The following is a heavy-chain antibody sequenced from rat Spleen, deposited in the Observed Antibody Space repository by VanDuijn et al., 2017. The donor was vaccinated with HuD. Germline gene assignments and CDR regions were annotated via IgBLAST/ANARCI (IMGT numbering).Heavy chain of an antibody. CDR3: AGHGGLRNWFAY. D-gene: IGHD1-11*01. CDR1: GFTFSSYD. V-gene: IGHV5-29*01. J-gene: IGHJ3*01. CDR2: ISYAGSTP. Sequence: EVQLVESGGGLVRPGRSLKLSCAASGFTFSSYDMVWVRQAPAQGLKCVATISYAGSTPYYPYSVKGRFTIPRDNARSTLYLHMDSLRSDDTATYYCAGHGGLRNWFAYWGLGTLVTVSS.